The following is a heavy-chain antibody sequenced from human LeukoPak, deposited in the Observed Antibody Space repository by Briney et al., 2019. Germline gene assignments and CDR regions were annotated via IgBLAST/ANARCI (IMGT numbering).Heavy chain of an antibody. D-gene: IGHD1-26*01. CDR1: GFTFSSYA. CDR3: ARDPELLGAFDI. J-gene: IGHJ3*02. Sequence: GGSLRLSCAASGFTFSSYAMHWVRQAPGKGLEWVAVISYDGSNKYYADSVKGRFTISRDNSKNTLYLQMNSLGAEDTAVYYCARDPELLGAFDIWGQGTMVTVSS. CDR2: ISYDGSNK. V-gene: IGHV3-30-3*01.